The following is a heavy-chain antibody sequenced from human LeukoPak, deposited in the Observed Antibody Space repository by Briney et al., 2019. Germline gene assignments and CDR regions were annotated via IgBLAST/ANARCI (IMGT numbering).Heavy chain of an antibody. D-gene: IGHD3-3*01. V-gene: IGHV1-18*01. CDR2: ISAYDGNT. Sequence: ASVKVSCKASGGTFSSYGISWVRQAPGQGLEWMGWISAYDGNTNYAQKLQGRVTMTTDTSTSTAYMELRSLRSDDTAVYYCATSPYYDFWSGYHDAFDIWGQGTMVTVSS. J-gene: IGHJ3*02. CDR1: GGTFSSYG. CDR3: ATSPYYDFWSGYHDAFDI.